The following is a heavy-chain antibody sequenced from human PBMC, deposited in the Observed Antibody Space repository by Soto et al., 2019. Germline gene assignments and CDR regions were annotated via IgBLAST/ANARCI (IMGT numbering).Heavy chain of an antibody. V-gene: IGHV3-30*04. CDR2: ISNDGNNK. CDR3: ARDRVVYSGNSGDAFDI. D-gene: IGHD6-13*01. CDR1: GFTFSSYA. Sequence: GGSLRLSCAASGFTFSSYAMHWVRQTPGKGLEWVAIISNDGNNKYYADSVKGRFTISRDNSKNTLYLQMNSLRAEDTAVYYCARDRVVYSGNSGDAFDIWGQGTMVTVSS. J-gene: IGHJ3*02.